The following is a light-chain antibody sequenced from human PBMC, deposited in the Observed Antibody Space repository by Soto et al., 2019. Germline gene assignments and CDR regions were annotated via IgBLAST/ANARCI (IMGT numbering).Light chain of an antibody. CDR3: QQYYDCPIT. CDR1: QSVSSN. V-gene: IGKV3-15*01. Sequence: TQSPATLSVSPGERATLSCRASQSVSSNLAWYQQKPGQAPRLLIYDASTRATGIPARFSGSGSGTEFTLTISSLQSEDFAVYYRQQYYDCPITLRHGT. J-gene: IGKJ5*01. CDR2: DAS.